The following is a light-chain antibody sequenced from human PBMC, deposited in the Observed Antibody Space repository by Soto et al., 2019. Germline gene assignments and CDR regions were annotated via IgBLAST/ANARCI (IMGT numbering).Light chain of an antibody. Sequence: VVLTQYPGTLSLSPGERATLSCRTSQSISTTYLAWYQQKPGQAPRLLMSRTSRRATGIPDRFSGSGSGTDFTLSISRLEPEDFAVYYCQHYGDSAPFTFGPGTKVDI. V-gene: IGKV3-20*01. CDR3: QHYGDSAPFT. CDR2: RTS. CDR1: QSISTTY. J-gene: IGKJ3*01.